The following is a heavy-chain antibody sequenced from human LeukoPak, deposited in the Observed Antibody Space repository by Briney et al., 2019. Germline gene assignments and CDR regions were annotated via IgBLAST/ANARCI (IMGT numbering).Heavy chain of an antibody. CDR3: ARVYCGGGTCYPDRYFDC. CDR1: GFTFSSYW. D-gene: IGHD2-15*01. CDR2: INSDGSST. Sequence: GGSLRLSCAASGFTFSSYWMHWVRQAPGKGLVWVSRINSDGSSTSYADSVKGRFTISRDNAKNSVYLQMNSLRAEDTAVYYCARVYCGGGTCYPDRYFDCWGQGTLVTVSS. J-gene: IGHJ4*02. V-gene: IGHV3-74*01.